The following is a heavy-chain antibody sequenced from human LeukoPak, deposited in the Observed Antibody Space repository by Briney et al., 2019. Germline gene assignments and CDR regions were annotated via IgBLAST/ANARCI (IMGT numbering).Heavy chain of an antibody. CDR3: ARAECSSTSCYTHFDY. CDR1: GGSISSYY. CDR2: IYTSGST. J-gene: IGHJ4*02. D-gene: IGHD2-2*02. V-gene: IGHV4-4*07. Sequence: PSETLSLTCTVSGGSISSYYWSWIRQPAGKGLEWIGRIYTSGSTNYNPSLKSRVTMSVDTSKNQFSLKLSSVTAADTAVYYCARAECSSTSCYTHFDYWGQGTLVTVSS.